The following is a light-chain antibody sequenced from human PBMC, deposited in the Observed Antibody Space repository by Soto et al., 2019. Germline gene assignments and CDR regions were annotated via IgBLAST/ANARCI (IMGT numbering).Light chain of an antibody. Sequence: IQMSQSPSSLSASVLYRVTITFRASQAIRNDLGWYQQKPGKAPNLLIYSASALQSGVPSRFSGSGSETEFSLTIRALQPEDFATYYCQQLSRYPLTFGGGTKV. CDR3: QQLSRYPLT. CDR2: SAS. V-gene: IGKV1-17*01. CDR1: QAIRND. J-gene: IGKJ4*01.